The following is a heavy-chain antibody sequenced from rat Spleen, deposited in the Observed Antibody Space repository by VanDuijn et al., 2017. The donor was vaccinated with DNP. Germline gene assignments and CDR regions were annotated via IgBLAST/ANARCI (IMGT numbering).Heavy chain of an antibody. V-gene: IGHV2S12*01. D-gene: IGHD1-6*01. CDR3: SKDSYGYNFDY. CDR1: GFSLISYA. J-gene: IGHJ2*01. CDR2: ISSGGDT. Sequence: QVQLKESGPGLVQPSQTLSLTCTVSGFSLISYAVSWVRQSPGKGLEWIAAISSGGDTHYNSALKSRLSISRDISESQVFLKVNSLQTADTAIYFCSKDSYGYNFDYWGQGVMVTVSS.